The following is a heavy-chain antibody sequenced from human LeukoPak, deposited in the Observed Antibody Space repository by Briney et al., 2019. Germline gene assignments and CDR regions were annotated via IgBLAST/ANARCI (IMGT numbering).Heavy chain of an antibody. CDR3: ARDEGSTYNQLDF. J-gene: IGHJ4*02. D-gene: IGHD1-14*01. V-gene: IGHV1-2*02. CDR2: INGNDGST. Sequence: ASVKVSCKAPGYTFDNFYIHWVRQAPGQGPEWMGWINGNDGSTKYAQKFQGRVTMTRVTAISTVYMDLSGLRPDDTAIYYCARDEGSTYNQLDFWGQGTLVTVSS. CDR1: GYTFDNFY.